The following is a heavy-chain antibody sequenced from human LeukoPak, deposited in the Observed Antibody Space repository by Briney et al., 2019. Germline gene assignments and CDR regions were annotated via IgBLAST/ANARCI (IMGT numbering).Heavy chain of an antibody. Sequence: SQTLSLTCTVSGGSISSGDYYWSWIRQPPGKGLEWIGYIYHSGSTYYNPSLKSRVTISVDRSKNQFSLKLSSVTAADTAVYYCARASGDFWSGSPHGIGWFDPWGQGTLVTVSS. CDR1: GGSISSGDYY. J-gene: IGHJ5*02. CDR2: IYHSGST. V-gene: IGHV4-30-4*01. CDR3: ARASGDFWSGSPHGIGWFDP. D-gene: IGHD3-3*01.